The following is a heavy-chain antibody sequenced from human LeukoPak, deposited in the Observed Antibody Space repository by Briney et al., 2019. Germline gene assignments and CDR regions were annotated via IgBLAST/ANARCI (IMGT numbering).Heavy chain of an antibody. CDR2: ISSSGSTI. D-gene: IGHD3-3*01. Sequence: GGSLRLSCAASGFTFRSYNMNWVRQAPGKGLEWVSYISSSGSTIYYADSVKGRFTISRDNAKNSLYLQMNSLRAEDTAVYYCARDYDSAIDYWGQGTLVTVSS. V-gene: IGHV3-48*04. J-gene: IGHJ4*02. CDR1: GFTFRSYN. CDR3: ARDYDSAIDY.